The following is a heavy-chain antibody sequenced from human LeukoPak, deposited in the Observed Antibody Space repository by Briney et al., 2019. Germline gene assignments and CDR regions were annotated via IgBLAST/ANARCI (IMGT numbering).Heavy chain of an antibody. V-gene: IGHV4-34*01. CDR3: ATLGDIVVVPAANVGVDY. CDR2: INHSGST. CDR1: GGSFSGYY. Sequence: SETLSLTCAVYGGSFSGYYWSWIRQPPGKGLEWIGEINHSGSTNYNPSLKSRVTISVDTSKNQSSLKLSSVTAADTAVYYCATLGDIVVVPAANVGVDYWGQGTLVTVSS. J-gene: IGHJ4*02. D-gene: IGHD2-2*01.